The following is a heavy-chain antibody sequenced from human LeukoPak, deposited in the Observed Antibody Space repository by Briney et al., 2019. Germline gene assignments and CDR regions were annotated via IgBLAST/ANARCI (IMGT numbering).Heavy chain of an antibody. D-gene: IGHD3-9*01. CDR1: GYTFTSYG. Sequence: ASVKVSCKASGYTFTSYGISWVRQAPGQGLEWMGWISAYNGNTNYAQKLQGRVTMTTDTSTSTAYMELRSLRSEDTAVYYCARRDYDILTGYSSDAFDIWGQGTMVTVSS. V-gene: IGHV1-18*01. J-gene: IGHJ3*02. CDR2: ISAYNGNT. CDR3: ARRDYDILTGYSSDAFDI.